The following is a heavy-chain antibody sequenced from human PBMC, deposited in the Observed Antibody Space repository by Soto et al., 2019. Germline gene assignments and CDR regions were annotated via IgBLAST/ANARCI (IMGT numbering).Heavy chain of an antibody. CDR2: ISAYSGNT. Sequence: ASVKVSCKASGYTFTSYGISWVRQAPGQGLEWMGWISAYSGNTNYAQKLQGRVTMTTDTSTSTAYMELRSLRSDDTAVYYCASYTIFGVVGPGGMDVWGQGTTVTVSS. J-gene: IGHJ6*02. CDR3: ASYTIFGVVGPGGMDV. CDR1: GYTFTSYG. V-gene: IGHV1-18*04. D-gene: IGHD3-3*01.